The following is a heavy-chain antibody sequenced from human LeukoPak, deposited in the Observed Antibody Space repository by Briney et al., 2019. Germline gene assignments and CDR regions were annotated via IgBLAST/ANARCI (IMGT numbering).Heavy chain of an antibody. J-gene: IGHJ4*02. D-gene: IGHD3-22*01. V-gene: IGHV4-59*01. CDR3: ARVEGRDDSSGYYYVFDY. CDR2: IYYSGST. Sequence: SETLSLTCTVSGGSISSCYWSWIRQPPGKGLEWIGYIYYSGSTNYNPSLKSRVTISVDTSKNQFSLKLSSVTAADTAVYYCARVEGRDDSSGYYYVFDYWGQGTLVTVSS. CDR1: GGSISSCY.